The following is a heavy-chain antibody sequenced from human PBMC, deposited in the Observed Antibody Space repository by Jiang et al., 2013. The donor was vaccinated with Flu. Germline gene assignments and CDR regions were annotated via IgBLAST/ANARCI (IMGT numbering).Heavy chain of an antibody. D-gene: IGHD4-11*01. CDR3: AREPSSYPRGGWFDP. CDR2: INHSGGT. Sequence: TLSLTCAVYGGSVQCLLLELDPPAPREGGWSGLGEINHSGGTKYNPSLKSRVTISIDTSKNQIFLKVSSVTAADTAVYYCAREPSSYPRGGWFDPWGQGTLATVSS. J-gene: IGHJ5*02. CDR1: GGSVQCLL. V-gene: IGHV4-34*01.